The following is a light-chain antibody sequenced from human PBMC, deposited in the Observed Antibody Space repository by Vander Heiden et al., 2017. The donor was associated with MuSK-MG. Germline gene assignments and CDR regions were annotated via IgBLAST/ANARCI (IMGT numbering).Light chain of an antibody. Sequence: SVLTQPPSVSGAPGQRLTIPCTGSSFNIGAGYAVHWYQQRTGTAPKILVYSNRNRPAGVPDRFSKSRSGTSASLAVTGLQDEDEADYCCQSYDSSLRVFGGGTKLTVL. CDR1: SFNIGAGYA. CDR2: SNR. V-gene: IGLV1-40*01. CDR3: QSYDSSLRV. J-gene: IGLJ3*02.